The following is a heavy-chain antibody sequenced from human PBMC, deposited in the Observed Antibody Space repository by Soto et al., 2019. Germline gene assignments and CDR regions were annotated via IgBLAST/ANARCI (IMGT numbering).Heavy chain of an antibody. CDR1: GFTFSYYA. V-gene: IGHV3-23*01. D-gene: IGHD3-22*01. Sequence: GGSLRLSCAASGFTFSYYAMMWVRQAPGKGLEWVAGILGRGTTYHADSVKGRFTISKDNSKSTLYLEMNSLRAEDTAVYYCARDLGYYESDGYFDYWGQGALVTVSS. J-gene: IGHJ4*02. CDR3: ARDLGYYESDGYFDY. CDR2: ILGRGTT.